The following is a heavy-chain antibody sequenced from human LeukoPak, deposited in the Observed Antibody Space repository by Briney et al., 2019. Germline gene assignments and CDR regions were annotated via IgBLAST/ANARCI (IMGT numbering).Heavy chain of an antibody. V-gene: IGHV1-46*01. J-gene: IGHJ4*02. CDR2: IILDTGGP. Sequence: ASGKVSCKSSGATLANEYMNWDRQAPRQGLEWVGLIILDTGGPGFAHKYQGRVTLTRDTSTATVYMDLSSLRYGDAAVCVCARELPLGFGSGAYWGQGTLVTVSS. CDR3: ARELPLGFGSGAY. CDR1: GATLANEY. D-gene: IGHD3-10*01.